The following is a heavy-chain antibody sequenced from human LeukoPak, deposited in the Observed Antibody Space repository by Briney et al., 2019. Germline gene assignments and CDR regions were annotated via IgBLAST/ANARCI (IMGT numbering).Heavy chain of an antibody. CDR1: GGSISSYY. J-gene: IGHJ3*02. CDR3: ARPITQQLAYAFDI. Sequence: PSETLSLTCTVSGGSISSYYWSWIRQPPGKGLEWIGYIYYSGSTNYKPSLKSRVTISVDTSKKQFSLKLSSVTAADTAVYYCARPITQQLAYAFDIWGQGTMVTVSS. D-gene: IGHD6-13*01. CDR2: IYYSGST. V-gene: IGHV4-59*01.